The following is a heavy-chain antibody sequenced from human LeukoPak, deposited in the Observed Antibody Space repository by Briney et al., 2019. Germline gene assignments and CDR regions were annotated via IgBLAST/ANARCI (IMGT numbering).Heavy chain of an antibody. J-gene: IGHJ4*02. D-gene: IGHD6-19*01. CDR3: ARDCCGYSSGWYGY. CDR2: INPNSGGT. CDR1: GYTFTGYY. V-gene: IGHV1-2*04. Sequence: ASVKVSCKASGYTFTGYYMHWVRQAPGQGLEWMGWINPNSGGTNYAQKFQGWVTMTRDTSISTAYMELSRLRSDDTAVYYCARDCCGYSSGWYGYWGQGTLVTVSS.